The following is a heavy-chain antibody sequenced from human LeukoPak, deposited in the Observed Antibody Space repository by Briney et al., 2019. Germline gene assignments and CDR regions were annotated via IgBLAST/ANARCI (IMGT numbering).Heavy chain of an antibody. D-gene: IGHD1-26*01. J-gene: IGHJ4*02. Sequence: GGSLRLSCAASGFSFSSYAMSWVRQAPGKGLEWVSAISGSGGSTYYADSVKGRFTISRDNSKNTLYLQMNSLRAEDMAVYYCAKDSNSGSYYGRFDYWGQGTLVPVSS. CDR1: GFSFSSYA. V-gene: IGHV3-23*01. CDR3: AKDSNSGSYYGRFDY. CDR2: ISGSGGST.